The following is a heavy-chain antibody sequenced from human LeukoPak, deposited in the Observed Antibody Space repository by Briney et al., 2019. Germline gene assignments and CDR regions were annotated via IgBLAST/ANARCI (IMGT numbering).Heavy chain of an antibody. CDR2: LSGSGITT. CDR3: AKGIYSSGWSYFDY. Sequence: GGSLRLSCAASGFTFSNSAMSWVRQAPGKGLEWVSTLSGSGITTSYADSVKGRFTISRDNSKNTLYLQMNSLRAEDTAVYYCAKGIYSSGWSYFDYWGHGTLVTVSS. J-gene: IGHJ4*01. CDR1: GFTFSNSA. D-gene: IGHD6-19*01. V-gene: IGHV3-23*01.